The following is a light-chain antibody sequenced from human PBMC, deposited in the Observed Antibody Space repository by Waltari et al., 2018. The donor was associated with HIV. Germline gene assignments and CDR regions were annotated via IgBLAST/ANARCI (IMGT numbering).Light chain of an antibody. V-gene: IGKV1-33*01. J-gene: IGKJ4*01. Sequence: DIRVTQSPSSLSASVGDRVTITCQASQDIINHLNWYQQKPGKAPELLIFDASHLEPGVTSRFSGSVSGTHFTLTISSLHPEDFATYFCQQYETLPLTFGGGTRVDIK. CDR2: DAS. CDR1: QDIINH. CDR3: QQYETLPLT.